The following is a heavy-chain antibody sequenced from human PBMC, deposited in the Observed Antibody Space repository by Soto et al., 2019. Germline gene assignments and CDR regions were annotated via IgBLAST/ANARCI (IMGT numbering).Heavy chain of an antibody. D-gene: IGHD2-15*01. CDR2: IRSQANSYAT. CDR1: GFTFSGSA. J-gene: IGHJ4*02. V-gene: IGHV3-73*01. CDR3: TSQLRWSDFDF. Sequence: EVQLVESGGGLVQPGGSLKLSCAASGFTFSGSAMHWVRQASGKGLEWVGRIRSQANSYATAYAASVKGRVTISRDDSKNPAYLQMNSLKTVDTAVYYCTSQLRWSDFDFWGQGTPVAVSS.